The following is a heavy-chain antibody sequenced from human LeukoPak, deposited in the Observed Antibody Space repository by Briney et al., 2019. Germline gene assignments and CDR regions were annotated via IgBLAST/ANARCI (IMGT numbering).Heavy chain of an antibody. D-gene: IGHD5-18*01. CDR2: IRSKANSYAT. Sequence: PGGSLKLSCAASGFTFSGSAMHWVRQASGKGLEWVGRIRSKANSYATAYAASVKGRFTISRDDSKNTAYLQMNSLKTGDTAVYYCTRHPTAMVNFDYWGQGTLVTVSS. J-gene: IGHJ4*02. V-gene: IGHV3-73*01. CDR1: GFTFSGSA. CDR3: TRHPTAMVNFDY.